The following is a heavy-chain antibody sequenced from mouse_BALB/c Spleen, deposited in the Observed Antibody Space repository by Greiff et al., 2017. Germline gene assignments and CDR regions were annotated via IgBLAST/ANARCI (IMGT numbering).Heavy chain of an antibody. Sequence: QVQLKESGAELARPGASVKMSCKASGYTFTSYTMHWVKQRPGQGLEWMGYINPRRGYTNYNQKFKDKATLTADKSSSTAYIRLSSLTSEYSAVYYCARGVGNSTPYYFDYWGQGTTLTVSA. CDR2: INPRRGYT. J-gene: IGHJ2*01. CDR1: GYTFTSYT. D-gene: IGHD2-1*01. V-gene: IGHV1-4*01. CDR3: ARGVGNSTPYYFDY.